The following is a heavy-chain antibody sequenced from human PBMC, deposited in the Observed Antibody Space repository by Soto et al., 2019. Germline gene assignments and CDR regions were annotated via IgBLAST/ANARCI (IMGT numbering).Heavy chain of an antibody. V-gene: IGHV4-61*01. Sequence: QVQLQESGPGLAKPSETLSLTCTVSGGSVRSGSFYWSWIRQPPGKGLEWIGYIYYSGSTNYHPSLKSRVTISADTSKNQFSLKLSSVTAADTALYYCARATFFGVVKFGVSYFDYWGQGTLVTVSS. CDR2: IYYSGST. CDR1: GGSVRSGSFY. CDR3: ARATFFGVVKFGVSYFDY. D-gene: IGHD3-3*01. J-gene: IGHJ4*02.